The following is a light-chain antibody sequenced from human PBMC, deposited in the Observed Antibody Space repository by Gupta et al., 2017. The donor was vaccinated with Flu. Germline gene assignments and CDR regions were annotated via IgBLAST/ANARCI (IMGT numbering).Light chain of an antibody. CDR2: VKNDGSH. Sequence: QVVLTQSPSASASLGASVKLPCTLSSGHSSYVIAWHQQQPEKGPRFLMRVKNDGSHGEAEGVFARFSGSSSGAALNLTLARVEADDDDDYYWQTGDTGGVFGGGTKLTVL. CDR1: SGHSSYV. CDR3: QTGDTGGV. V-gene: IGLV4-69*01. J-gene: IGLJ3*02.